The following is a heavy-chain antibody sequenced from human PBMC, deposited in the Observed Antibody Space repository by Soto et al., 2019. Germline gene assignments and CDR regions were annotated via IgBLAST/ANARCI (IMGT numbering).Heavy chain of an antibody. J-gene: IGHJ4*02. CDR2: IIPIFGTT. D-gene: IGHD5-12*01. V-gene: IGHV1-69*06. Sequence: SVKVSCKTSGDIFSGYSISWVRQAPGQGLEWMGGIIPIFGTTNYAQRFHGRVTITADKSTSTVYMELYSLKSEDTAVYYCARDLGSGYDPGDYWGQGTLVPSPQ. CDR1: GDIFSGYS. CDR3: ARDLGSGYDPGDY.